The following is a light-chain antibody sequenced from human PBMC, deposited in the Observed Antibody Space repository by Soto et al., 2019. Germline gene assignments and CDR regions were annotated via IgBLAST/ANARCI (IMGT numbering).Light chain of an antibody. Sequence: QLVLTQPASVSASPGQSIFISCTGTSEDIGAYDYVSWYQQHPGKAPKLILYAVNDRPSGVSSRFSGSKSGNTASLTISGVQPDDEADYYCSSYRSSDTLEVFGTGTKLTVL. V-gene: IGLV2-14*01. CDR1: SEDIGAYDY. CDR2: AVN. CDR3: SSYRSSDTLEV. J-gene: IGLJ1*01.